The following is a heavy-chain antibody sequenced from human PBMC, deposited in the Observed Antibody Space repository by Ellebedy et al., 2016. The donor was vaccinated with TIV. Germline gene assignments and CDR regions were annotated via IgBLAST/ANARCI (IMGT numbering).Heavy chain of an antibody. CDR1: GFTFSDHY. Sequence: GGSLRLXXAASGFTFSDHYMDWVRQAPGKGLEWVGRIRNRANSYSTEYAASVKGRFTISRDDSRNSVYLQMDSLKTEDTAVYYCARDQDYTSRGHAFDIWGQGTMITVSS. CDR2: IRNRANSYST. CDR3: ARDQDYTSRGHAFDI. V-gene: IGHV3-72*01. D-gene: IGHD2-2*02. J-gene: IGHJ3*02.